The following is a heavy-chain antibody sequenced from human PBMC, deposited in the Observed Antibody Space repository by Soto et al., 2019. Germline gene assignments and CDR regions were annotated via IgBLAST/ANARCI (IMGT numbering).Heavy chain of an antibody. CDR3: ARDLGYYDSSGYFDY. J-gene: IGHJ4*02. D-gene: IGHD3-22*01. V-gene: IGHV3-23*01. CDR1: GFTFNTNA. CDR2: ISSSGDGT. Sequence: GGSLRLSCAASGFTFNTNAMTWVRQAPGKGLEWVSIISSSGDGTYYVDSVKGRFTISRDNSKNSLYLQMNSLRAEDTAVYYCARDLGYYDSSGYFDYWGQGTLVTVSS.